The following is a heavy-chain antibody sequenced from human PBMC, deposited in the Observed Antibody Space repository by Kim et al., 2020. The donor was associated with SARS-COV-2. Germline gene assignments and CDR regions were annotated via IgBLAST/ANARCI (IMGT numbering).Heavy chain of an antibody. CDR2: ISGSGGST. J-gene: IGHJ4*02. CDR1: GFTFSSYA. Sequence: GGSLRLSCAASGFTFSSYAMSWVRQAPGKGLEWVSAISGSGGSTYYADSVKGRFTISRDNSKNTLYLQMNSLRAEDTAVYYCAKDRLPTDVVVTAMDYWGQGTLVAVSS. CDR3: AKDRLPTDVVVTAMDY. V-gene: IGHV3-23*01. D-gene: IGHD2-21*02.